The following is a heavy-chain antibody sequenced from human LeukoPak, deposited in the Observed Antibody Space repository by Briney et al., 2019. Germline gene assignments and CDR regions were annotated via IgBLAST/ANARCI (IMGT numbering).Heavy chain of an antibody. Sequence: GGSLRLSCAASGFTFDNYAMSWVRQTPGKGLEWVSGIGGSGGSTYYADSVKGRFTISRDNSKNTLYLQMNSLRAEDTAVYYCAKGGYCSSTSCPPDYWGQGTLVTVSS. CDR1: GFTFDNYA. CDR2: IGGSGGST. CDR3: AKGGYCSSTSCPPDY. V-gene: IGHV3-23*01. J-gene: IGHJ4*02. D-gene: IGHD2-2*01.